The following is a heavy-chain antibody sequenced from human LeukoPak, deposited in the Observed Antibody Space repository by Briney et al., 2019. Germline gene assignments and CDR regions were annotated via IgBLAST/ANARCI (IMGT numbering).Heavy chain of an antibody. CDR1: GGSFSGYY. CDR2: IYYSGST. CDR3: ARQRHSDYEYSSGWGDWFDP. J-gene: IGHJ5*02. V-gene: IGHV4-39*01. D-gene: IGHD6-19*01. Sequence: SETLSLTCAVYGGSFSGYYWGWIRQPPGKGLEWIGSIYYSGSTYYNPSLKSRVTISVDTSKNQFSLKLSSVTAADTAVYYCARQRHSDYEYSSGWGDWFDPWGQGTLVTVSS.